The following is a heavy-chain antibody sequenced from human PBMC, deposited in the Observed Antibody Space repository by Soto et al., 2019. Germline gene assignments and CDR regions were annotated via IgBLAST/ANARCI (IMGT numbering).Heavy chain of an antibody. Sequence: QVQLQESGPGLVKPSETLSLTCTVSGGSISSYYWSWIRQPPGKGLEWIGYIYYSGSTNYNPSLNSRVTISVDTSKNQFSLKLSSVTAPVTAVYYCVRAEVARGLGKEFDPWGRGTLVTVSS. CDR2: IYYSGST. V-gene: IGHV4-59*01. CDR1: GGSISSYY. D-gene: IGHD3-16*01. CDR3: VRAEVARGLGKEFDP. J-gene: IGHJ5*02.